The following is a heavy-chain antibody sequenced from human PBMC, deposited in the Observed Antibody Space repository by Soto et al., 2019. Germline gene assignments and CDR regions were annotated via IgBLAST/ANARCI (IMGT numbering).Heavy chain of an antibody. D-gene: IGHD3-16*01. V-gene: IGHV4-4*07. CDR3: ARDDYKDGGNNWFDP. CDR2: IYTKERT. J-gene: IGHJ5*02. Sequence: SETLSLTCTVSGGSITNYYWSWIRQPAGKGQEWIGRIYTKERTNYNLSFRNRVTKSVDTSKNQFSLKLDAVTAADTAVYYCARDDYKDGGNNWFDPWGQGTLVTVSS. CDR1: GGSITNYY.